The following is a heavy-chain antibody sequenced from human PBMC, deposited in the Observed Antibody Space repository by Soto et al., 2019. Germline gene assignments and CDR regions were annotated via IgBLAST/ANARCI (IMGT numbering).Heavy chain of an antibody. Sequence: QVQLVQSGAEVKKPGSSVKVSCKASGGTFSSYAISWVRQAPGQGLEWMGGIIPIFGTANYAQKFQGRVTITADESTSTAYMELSSLRSEDTAVYYCARDIKAQPPFNKYYYGMDVWGQGNTVTVSS. J-gene: IGHJ6*02. CDR2: IIPIFGTA. CDR1: GGTFSSYA. V-gene: IGHV1-69*01. CDR3: ARDIKAQPPFNKYYYGMDV. D-gene: IGHD1-20*01.